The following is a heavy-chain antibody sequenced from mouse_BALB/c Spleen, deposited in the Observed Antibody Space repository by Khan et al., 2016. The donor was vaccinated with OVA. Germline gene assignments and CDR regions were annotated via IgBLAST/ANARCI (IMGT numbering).Heavy chain of an antibody. CDR3: ARSTLCWYFDV. V-gene: IGHV9-3-1*01. CDR2: INTYTGEP. D-gene: IGHD6-2*01. CDR1: GYTFTNYG. J-gene: IGHJ1*01. Sequence: QIQLVQSGPELKKPGETVKISCKASGYTFTNYGMNWVKQAPGKGLKWMGWINTYTGEPTYADDFKGRFAFSLETSASTAYLQINNLKNEDTATYFCARSTLCWYFDVWGAGTTVTVSS.